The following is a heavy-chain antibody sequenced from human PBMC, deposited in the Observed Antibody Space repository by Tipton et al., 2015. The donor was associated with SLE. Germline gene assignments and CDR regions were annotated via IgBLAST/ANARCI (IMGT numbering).Heavy chain of an antibody. V-gene: IGHV4-61*01. CDR3: VRGRDPEDYFDVFDV. CDR2: ISYTGST. Sequence: GLVKPSETLSLTCTVSGSFVGSGSYYWSCIRQPPGKGLEWIGYISYTGSTSYNPSLKSRVTMSLDTSRKQFSLSLTSVTAADTAVYYCVRGRDPEDYFDVFDVWGQGTMVTVSS. CDR1: GSFVGSGSYY. D-gene: IGHD2/OR15-2a*01. J-gene: IGHJ3*01.